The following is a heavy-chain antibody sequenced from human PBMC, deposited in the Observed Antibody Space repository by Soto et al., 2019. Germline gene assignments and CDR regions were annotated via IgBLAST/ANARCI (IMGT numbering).Heavy chain of an antibody. J-gene: IGHJ4*02. CDR1: GGTFSSYA. CDR3: AGGEFSYYGSGSPFHY. CDR2: IIPIFGTA. Sequence: QVQLVQSGAEVKKPGSSVKVSCKASGGTFSSYAISWVRQAPGQGLEWMGGIIPIFGTANYAQKFQGRVTITADESTSTAYMELSSLRSEDTAVYYCAGGEFSYYGSGSPFHYWGQGSLVTVSS. D-gene: IGHD3-10*01. V-gene: IGHV1-69*01.